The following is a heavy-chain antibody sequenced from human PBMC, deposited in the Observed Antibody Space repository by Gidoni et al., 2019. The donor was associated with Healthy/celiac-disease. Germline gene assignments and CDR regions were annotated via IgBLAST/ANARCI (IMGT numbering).Heavy chain of an antibody. CDR1: GGSFSGYY. D-gene: IGHD2-15*01. J-gene: IGHJ5*02. CDR3: ARKRSTCSGGSCYSVGHWFDP. V-gene: IGHV4-34*01. Sequence: QVQLQQWGAGLLKPSETLSLTGAGYGGSFSGYYWSWIRQPPGKGLEWIGEINHSGSTTYNPSLQSRVTISVDTSKNQFSLKLSSVPAADTAVYYCARKRSTCSGGSCYSVGHWFDPWGQGTLVTVSS. CDR2: INHSGST.